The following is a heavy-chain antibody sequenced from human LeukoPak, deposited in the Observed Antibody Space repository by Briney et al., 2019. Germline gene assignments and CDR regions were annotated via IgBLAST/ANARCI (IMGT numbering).Heavy chain of an antibody. V-gene: IGHV4-39*01. J-gene: IGHJ3*02. D-gene: IGHD3-10*01. CDR1: GGSINSNSYY. CDR3: ARVRGVRGVIRGHAFDI. Sequence: SETLSLTCTVSGGSINSNSYYRGWIRQPPGKGLEWIGSIYYSGSTYYNPSLKSRVTISVDTSKNQFSLKLSSVTAADTAVYYCARVRGVRGVIRGHAFDIWGQGTMVTVSS. CDR2: IYYSGST.